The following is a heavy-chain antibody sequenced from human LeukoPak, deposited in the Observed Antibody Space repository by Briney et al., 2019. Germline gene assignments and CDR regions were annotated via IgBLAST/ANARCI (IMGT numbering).Heavy chain of an antibody. Sequence: GGSLRLSCAASGFTVSSNYMSWVRQAPGKGLEWVSVIYSGGSTYYADSVKGRLTISRDNSKNTLYLQMNSLRAEDTAVYYCASRPAATPYYYYYGMDVWGQGTTVTVSS. CDR1: GFTVSSNY. CDR2: IYSGGST. D-gene: IGHD2-2*01. J-gene: IGHJ6*02. V-gene: IGHV3-53*01. CDR3: ASRPAATPYYYYYGMDV.